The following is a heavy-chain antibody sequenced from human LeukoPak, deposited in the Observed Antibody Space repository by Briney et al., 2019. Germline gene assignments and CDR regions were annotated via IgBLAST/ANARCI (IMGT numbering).Heavy chain of an antibody. J-gene: IGHJ4*02. CDR1: GFTFSTYW. Sequence: PGGSLRLSCEVSGFTFSTYWMSWVRQAPGKGLEWVANINQDGSEKYFVDSVKGRFTISRDNAKNSLSLQMNSLRAEDTAVYYCARARNYYDSSAYYYFDSWGQGTLVTVSS. CDR2: INQDGSEK. D-gene: IGHD3-22*01. CDR3: ARARNYYDSSAYYYFDS. V-gene: IGHV3-7*01.